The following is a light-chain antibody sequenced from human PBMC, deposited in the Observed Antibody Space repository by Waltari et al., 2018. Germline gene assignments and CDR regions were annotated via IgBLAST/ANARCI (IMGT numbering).Light chain of an antibody. J-gene: IGKJ1*01. CDR3: QQYSSSPLT. Sequence: EIVLTQSPGTLSLSPGERATLSCRASQSVSSNYLAWYQQKPGQAPRLLIYGASSRATGIPARFSGSGSGTDFTRTISGLEPEDFAVYYCQQYSSSPLTFGQGTKVEI. CDR1: QSVSSNY. CDR2: GAS. V-gene: IGKV3-20*01.